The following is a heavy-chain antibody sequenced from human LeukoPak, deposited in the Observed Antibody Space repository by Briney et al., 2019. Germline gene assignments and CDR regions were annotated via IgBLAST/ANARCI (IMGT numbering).Heavy chain of an antibody. Sequence: SETLSLTCTVSGGSISSSYWSWLRQSAGKGLEWIGRIYTSGRSNYNPSLKSRITMSVDTSKSEFSLKLPSVTAADTAVYYCARGGSYLYDYYMDVWGKGATVTVAS. V-gene: IGHV4-4*07. J-gene: IGHJ6*03. D-gene: IGHD1-26*01. CDR2: IYTSGRS. CDR1: GGSISSSY. CDR3: ARGGSYLYDYYMDV.